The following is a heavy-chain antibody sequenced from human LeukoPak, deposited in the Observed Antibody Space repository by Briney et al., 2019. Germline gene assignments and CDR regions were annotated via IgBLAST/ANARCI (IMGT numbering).Heavy chain of an antibody. J-gene: IGHJ4*02. CDR1: GFSFNLYA. V-gene: IGHV3-23*01. CDR3: AKRLYGGNDY. CDR2: ISGSCVNP. D-gene: IGHD4-23*01. Sequence: GGSLSLLCTASGFSFNLYAMTWLRQSTGKGLEWVSFISGSCVNPYCADSVKGRFTISRDNSKNTLYLQMNSLRAEDTAVYYCAKRLYGGNDYWGQGTLVTVSS.